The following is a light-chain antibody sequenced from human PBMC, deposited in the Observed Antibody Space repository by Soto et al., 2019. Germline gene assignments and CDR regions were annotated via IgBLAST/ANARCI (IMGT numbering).Light chain of an antibody. J-gene: IGLJ1*01. CDR3: TSYTSISLYV. CDR2: EVT. CDR1: SSDVGGYNS. V-gene: IGLV2-14*01. Sequence: QSVLTQPASVSGSPGQSITISCTGTSSDVGGYNSVSWYQQHPGKAPKLVIYEVTNRPSGISNRFSGSKSGNTASLTISGLQAVDEADYYCTSYTSISLYVFGTGTKVTVL.